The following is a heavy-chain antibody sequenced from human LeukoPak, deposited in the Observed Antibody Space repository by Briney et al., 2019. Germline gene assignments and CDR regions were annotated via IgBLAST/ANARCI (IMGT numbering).Heavy chain of an antibody. J-gene: IGHJ6*02. CDR1: GFTFSSYA. Sequence: GGSLRLSCAASGFTFSSYAMSWVRQAPGEGLEWVSGISGSGGSTYYADSVKGRFTISRDNSKNTLYLQMNSLRAEDTAVYYCAKDRSGWYYYYGMDVWGQGTTVTVSS. V-gene: IGHV3-23*01. D-gene: IGHD6-19*01. CDR2: ISGSGGST. CDR3: AKDRSGWYYYYGMDV.